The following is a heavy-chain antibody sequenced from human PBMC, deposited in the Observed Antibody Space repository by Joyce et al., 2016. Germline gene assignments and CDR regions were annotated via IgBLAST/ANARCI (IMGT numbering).Heavy chain of an antibody. Sequence: QVQLVQSGAEVKKPGASVKVSCKASGYTFTANYMHWVRQAPGQGLEWMGWINPNSGGTNYAQKFQGWLTMTRDTSISTADMELSRLRSDDTAVYYCARGRGNWKSPYYFDYWGQGTLVTVSS. CDR3: ARGRGNWKSPYYFDY. J-gene: IGHJ4*02. CDR2: INPNSGGT. CDR1: GYTFTANY. V-gene: IGHV1-2*04. D-gene: IGHD1-20*01.